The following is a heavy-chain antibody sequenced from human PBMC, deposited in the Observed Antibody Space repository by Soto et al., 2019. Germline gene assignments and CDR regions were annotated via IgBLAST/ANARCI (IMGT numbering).Heavy chain of an antibody. J-gene: IGHJ4*02. CDR3: AKVISSSWYGAFDY. Sequence: EVHLLESGGGLVQPGGSLRLSCAASGFTFSSYAMSWVRQAPGKGLEWVSAISAGGGSTYYADSVKGRFTISRDNSKNTLYLQMNSLRAEDTAVYYCAKVISSSWYGAFDYWGQGTLVTVSS. CDR1: GFTFSSYA. CDR2: ISAGGGST. V-gene: IGHV3-23*01. D-gene: IGHD6-13*01.